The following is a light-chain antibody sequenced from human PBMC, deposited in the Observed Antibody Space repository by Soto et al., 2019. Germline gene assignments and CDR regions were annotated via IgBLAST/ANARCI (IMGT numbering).Light chain of an antibody. CDR2: LNGDGSH. CDR3: QTWGTGTVV. J-gene: IGLJ2*01. Sequence: QSVPTKSPSASASLGASVKLTCTLSSGHSSYAIAWHQQQTGKGPRYLMKLNGDGSHSKGDVIPDRFSGSSSGAERYLTIARLQAEDEADYYCQTWGTGTVVFGGGTKLTVL. V-gene: IGLV4-69*01. CDR1: SGHSSYA.